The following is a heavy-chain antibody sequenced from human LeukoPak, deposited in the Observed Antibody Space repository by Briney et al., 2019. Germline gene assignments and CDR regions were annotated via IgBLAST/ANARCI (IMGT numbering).Heavy chain of an antibody. Sequence: GGSLRLSCAASGFTFSTYEMNWVRQAPGKGLEWVSSISSSSSYIYYADSVRGRFTISRDNDKNSLYLQMNSLRAEDTAVYYCASSYGDRDYYYYYYMDVWGKGTTVTISS. CDR2: ISSSSSYI. CDR3: ASSYGDRDYYYYYYMDV. J-gene: IGHJ6*03. D-gene: IGHD4-17*01. CDR1: GFTFSTYE. V-gene: IGHV3-21*01.